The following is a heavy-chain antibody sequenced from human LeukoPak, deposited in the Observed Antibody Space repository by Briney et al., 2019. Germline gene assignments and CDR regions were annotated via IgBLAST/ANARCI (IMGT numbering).Heavy chain of an antibody. D-gene: IGHD5-24*01. CDR2: INHSGST. Sequence: SETLSLTCAVYGGSFSGYYWSWIRQPPGKGLEWIGEINHSGSTNYNPSLKSRVTISVDTSKNQFSLKLSSVTAADTAVYYCARRRDGYNSLFDYWGQGTLVTVSS. J-gene: IGHJ4*02. CDR1: GGSFSGYY. CDR3: ARRRDGYNSLFDY. V-gene: IGHV4-34*01.